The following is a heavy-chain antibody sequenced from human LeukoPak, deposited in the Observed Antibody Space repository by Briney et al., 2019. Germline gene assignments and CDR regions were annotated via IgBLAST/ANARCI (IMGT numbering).Heavy chain of an antibody. V-gene: IGHV4-39*01. CDR3: ARHSFPDYYDSSGYPNWFDP. D-gene: IGHD3-22*01. CDR1: GGSISSNNYY. J-gene: IGHJ5*02. CDR2: IYYSGST. Sequence: SETLSLTCTVSGGSISSNNYYRGWIRQPPGKGLEWIGSIYYSGSTYYNPSLKSRVTISVDTSKNQFSLKLRSVTAADTTVYYCARHSFPDYYDSSGYPNWFDPWGQGTLVTVSS.